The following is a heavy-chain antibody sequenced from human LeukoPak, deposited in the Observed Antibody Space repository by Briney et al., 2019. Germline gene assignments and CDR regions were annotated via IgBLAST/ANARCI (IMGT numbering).Heavy chain of an antibody. D-gene: IGHD3-9*01. CDR1: GYSFTSYW. V-gene: IGHV5-51*01. Sequence: GESLKISCKGSGYSFTSYWIGWVRQMPGKGLEWMGIIYPGDSDTRYSPSFQGQVTISADKSISTAYLQWSSLKASDTAMYYCARRNYDILTGYYNGWFDPWGQGTLVTVSS. J-gene: IGHJ5*02. CDR2: IYPGDSDT. CDR3: ARRNYDILTGYYNGWFDP.